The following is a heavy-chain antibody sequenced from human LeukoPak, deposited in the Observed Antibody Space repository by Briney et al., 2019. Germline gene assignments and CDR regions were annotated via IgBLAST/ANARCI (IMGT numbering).Heavy chain of an antibody. CDR1: GFTFSSYA. Sequence: PGGSLKLSCAASGFTFSSYAMSWVRQAPGKGLEWVSAISGGGGSTYYADSVKGRFTISRDNSKNTLYLQMNSLRAEDTAVYYCAKDQDIYDFWSGYYLAYDYWGQGTLVTVSS. J-gene: IGHJ4*02. V-gene: IGHV3-23*01. D-gene: IGHD3-3*01. CDR3: AKDQDIYDFWSGYYLAYDY. CDR2: ISGGGGST.